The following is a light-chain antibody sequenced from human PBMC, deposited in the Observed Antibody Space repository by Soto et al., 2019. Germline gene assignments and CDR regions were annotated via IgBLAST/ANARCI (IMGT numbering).Light chain of an antibody. CDR2: EVS. J-gene: IGLJ1*01. V-gene: IGLV2-8*01. CDR1: SSDVGGYNY. CDR3: SSYAGSNSYV. Sequence: QSVLTQPPSASGSPGQSVTISCTGTSSDVGGYNYVSWYQQHPGKAPKLMIYEVSKRPSGVPDRFSGSKSGNTASLTVSGLQAEDEADYYCSSYAGSNSYVFGNGNKLTVL.